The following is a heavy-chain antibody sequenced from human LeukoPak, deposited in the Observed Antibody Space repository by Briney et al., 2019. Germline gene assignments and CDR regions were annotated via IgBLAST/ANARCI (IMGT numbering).Heavy chain of an antibody. CDR1: GSTFSNYW. V-gene: IGHV3-74*01. CDR2: INSDGSST. CDR3: VRQYRVAAPADY. Sequence: GGSLRLSCAASGSTFSNYWMHWVRQAPGKGLVWLSRINSDGSSTSYADSVKGRFTISRDNAKNTLYVQMNSLRDEDTAVYYCVRQYRVAAPADYWGQGTLVTVSS. J-gene: IGHJ4*02. D-gene: IGHD6-13*01.